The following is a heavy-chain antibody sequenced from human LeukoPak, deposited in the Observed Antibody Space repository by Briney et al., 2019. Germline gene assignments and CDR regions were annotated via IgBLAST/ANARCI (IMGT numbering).Heavy chain of an antibody. V-gene: IGHV4-59*01. CDR1: GGSISSYY. Sequence: SETLSLTCTVSGGSISSYYWSWIRQAPGKGLEWIGYIYYSGSTNYNPSLKSRVTISVDTSKNQFSLKLSSVTAADTAVYYCARGGYDFWSGDWGQGTLVTVSS. CDR3: ARGGYDFWSGD. CDR2: IYYSGST. J-gene: IGHJ4*02. D-gene: IGHD3-3*01.